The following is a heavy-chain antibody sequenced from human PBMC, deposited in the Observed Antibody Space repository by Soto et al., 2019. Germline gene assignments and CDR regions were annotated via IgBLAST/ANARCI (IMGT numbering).Heavy chain of an antibody. V-gene: IGHV3-30-3*01. J-gene: IGHJ4*02. CDR1: GFTFSTYA. CDR2: ISYDGNNK. D-gene: IGHD3-10*01. Sequence: QVQLVESGGGVVQPGRSLRLSCAASGFTFSTYAMHWVRQAPGKGLEWVAVISYDGNNKYYADTVKGRFTISRDYSTTTLYLQMTSLRAVDTAVYYCARGGNLWFGEPFDYRGQGALVTVSS. CDR3: ARGGNLWFGEPFDY.